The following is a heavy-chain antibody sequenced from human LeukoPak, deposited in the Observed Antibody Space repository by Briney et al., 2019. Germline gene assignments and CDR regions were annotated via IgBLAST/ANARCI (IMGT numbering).Heavy chain of an antibody. V-gene: IGHV3-11*01. J-gene: IGHJ1*01. Sequence: KPGVPLRLPCAPSGFTFSDYYMSWMRGAPGKGLEGVSYISSSGSTIYYADSVNGQFTISRDNAKNSLYLQMNSLRAEDTAVYYCASGGATRRPEYFQHWGQGTLVTVSS. CDR2: ISSSGSTI. CDR3: ASGGATRRPEYFQH. D-gene: IGHD1-26*01. CDR1: GFTFSDYY.